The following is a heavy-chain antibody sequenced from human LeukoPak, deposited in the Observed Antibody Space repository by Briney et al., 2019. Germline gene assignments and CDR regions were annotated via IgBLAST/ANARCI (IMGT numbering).Heavy chain of an antibody. CDR1: GFTFSGYA. J-gene: IGHJ6*03. D-gene: IGHD6-13*01. CDR2: ISGSGGST. V-gene: IGHV3-23*01. CDR3: AKDGYSSSWYPDYYYYYMDV. Sequence: PGGSLRLSCEASGFTFSGYAMSWVRQAPGKGLEWVSAISGSGGSTYYADSVKGRFTISRDNSKNTLYLQMNSLRAEDTAVYYCAKDGYSSSWYPDYYYYYMDVWGKGTTVTVSS.